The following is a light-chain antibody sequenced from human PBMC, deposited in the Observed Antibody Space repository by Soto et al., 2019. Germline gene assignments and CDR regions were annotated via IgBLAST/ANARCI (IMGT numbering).Light chain of an antibody. CDR1: QNINNY. Sequence: DIQMTQSPSSLSASVGDRVTITCQASQNINNYLNWYQQKPGRAPKLLIYDASNLEAGVPSRFTGSGSGTDFTFTISRLQPEDSATYYCQQYENLPTYGLGTRLEIK. CDR2: DAS. J-gene: IGKJ5*01. CDR3: QQYENLPT. V-gene: IGKV1-33*01.